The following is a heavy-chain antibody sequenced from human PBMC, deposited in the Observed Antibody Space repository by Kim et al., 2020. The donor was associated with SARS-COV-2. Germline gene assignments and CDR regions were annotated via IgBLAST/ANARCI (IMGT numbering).Heavy chain of an antibody. J-gene: IGHJ4*02. CDR3: ARQGYYGSGSYYTFDY. Sequence: SLKSRVTVSVDTSKNQFSLKLSSVTAADTAVYYCARQGYYGSGSYYTFDYWGQGTLVTVSS. D-gene: IGHD3-10*01. V-gene: IGHV4-39*01.